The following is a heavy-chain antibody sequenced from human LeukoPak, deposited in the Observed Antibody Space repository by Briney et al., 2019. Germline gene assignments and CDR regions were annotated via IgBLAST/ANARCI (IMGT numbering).Heavy chain of an antibody. CDR3: LRSTFGGVLFDY. V-gene: IGHV4-59*01. D-gene: IGHD3-16*01. Sequence: TASETLSLTCTVSGDSISSYYWSWIRQPPGKGLEWIGYIYYSGSTNYNPSLKSRVTISVDTSKNQFSLKLSSVTAADTAVYYCLRSTFGGVLFDYWGQGTLVTVSS. J-gene: IGHJ4*02. CDR2: IYYSGST. CDR1: GDSISSYY.